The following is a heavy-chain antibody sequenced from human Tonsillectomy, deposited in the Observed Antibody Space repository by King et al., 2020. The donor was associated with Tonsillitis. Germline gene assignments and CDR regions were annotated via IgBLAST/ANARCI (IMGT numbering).Heavy chain of an antibody. V-gene: IGHV3-23*04. CDR1: GFTFSSYA. CDR2: ISGSGGST. CDR3: AKERLRYFDWSFDAFEI. Sequence: VQLVESGGGLVQPGGSLRLSCVASGFTFSSYAMNWVRQAPGKGLEWVSAISGSGGSTDYADPVKGRFTISRDNSKKTLYLQMNSLRAEDTAVYYCAKERLRYFDWSFDAFEIWGQGTMVTVSS. D-gene: IGHD3-9*01. J-gene: IGHJ3*02.